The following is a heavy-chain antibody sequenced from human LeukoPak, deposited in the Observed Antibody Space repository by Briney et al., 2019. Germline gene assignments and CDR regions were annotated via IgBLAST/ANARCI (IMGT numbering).Heavy chain of an antibody. D-gene: IGHD5-12*01. V-gene: IGHV3-11*06. CDR2: ISSSSCYT. CDR3: ASGYAP. J-gene: IGHJ5*02. CDR1: GFPFSYYY. Sequence: GGPLRLSCAASGFPFSYYYMSWLHPAAGKGLEWVSYISSSSCYTNYADSVKGRLTISRDNAKNSLYLQMNSLRAEDTAVYYCASGYAPGGQGTLVTVSS.